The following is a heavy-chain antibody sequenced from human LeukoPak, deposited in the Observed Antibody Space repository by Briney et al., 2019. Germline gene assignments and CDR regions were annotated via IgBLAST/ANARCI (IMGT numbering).Heavy chain of an antibody. Sequence: GGPLRLSCAASGFTFTNFAMTWVRQAPGKGLEWVSAITGSGGSTYYADSVKGRFTISRDNSNNTLYLQMSSLKADDTDVYYCTKGRGDSSGWRFDYWGQGTLVTVSS. CDR2: ITGSGGST. J-gene: IGHJ4*02. V-gene: IGHV3-23*01. D-gene: IGHD6-19*01. CDR3: TKGRGDSSGWRFDY. CDR1: GFTFTNFA.